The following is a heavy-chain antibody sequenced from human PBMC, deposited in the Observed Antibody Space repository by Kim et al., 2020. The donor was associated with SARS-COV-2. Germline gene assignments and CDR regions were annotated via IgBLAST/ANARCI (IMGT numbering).Heavy chain of an antibody. CDR3: ARRISSVGIQC. J-gene: IGHJ4*02. V-gene: IGHV6-1*01. Sequence: DYAASVKSRITINPGTSKNQFSLQLNSVTPEDTAVYYCARRISSVGIQCWGQGTLVTVSS. D-gene: IGHD2-15*01.